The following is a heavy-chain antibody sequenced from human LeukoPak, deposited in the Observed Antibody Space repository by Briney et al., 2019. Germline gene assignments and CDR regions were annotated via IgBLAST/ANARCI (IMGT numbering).Heavy chain of an antibody. V-gene: IGHV4-39*01. D-gene: IGHD6-19*01. CDR1: GGSITRGTNY. Sequence: PSETLSLTCTVSGGSITRGTNYWGWIRQPPGKGLEWIGSIYYSGTTYYNPSLKSRVTISIDTSKNQVSLKLSSVTAADTAVYYCASSSSGWYISIDYWGQGTLVTVSS. CDR3: ASSSSGWYISIDY. CDR2: IYYSGTT. J-gene: IGHJ4*02.